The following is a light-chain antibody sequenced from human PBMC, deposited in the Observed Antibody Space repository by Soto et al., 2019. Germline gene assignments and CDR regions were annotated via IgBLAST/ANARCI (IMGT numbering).Light chain of an antibody. CDR2: GAT. CDR3: QQYNDWPRCT. Sequence: EILMTQSPATLSVSPGERATLSCRASQSVRSNLAWYQQKPGQAPRLLIFGATTRATGMPARFSGSGSGTEFTLTISSLQSEDFAVYYWQQYNDWPRCTFGQGTKLEIK. CDR1: QSVRSN. J-gene: IGKJ2*02. V-gene: IGKV3-15*01.